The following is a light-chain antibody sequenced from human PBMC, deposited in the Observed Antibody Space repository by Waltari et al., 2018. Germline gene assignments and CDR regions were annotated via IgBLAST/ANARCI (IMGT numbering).Light chain of an antibody. Sequence: DVQMTQSPSTLSASVGDGVTITCRASQSIKRWLAWYQQKPGTAPKLLVYKASYLESGVPSRFSGSGSGTEFTLTISSLQPDDFATYYCQQYDSDSWTFGQGTKVEIK. CDR2: KAS. V-gene: IGKV1-5*03. J-gene: IGKJ1*01. CDR1: QSIKRW. CDR3: QQYDSDSWT.